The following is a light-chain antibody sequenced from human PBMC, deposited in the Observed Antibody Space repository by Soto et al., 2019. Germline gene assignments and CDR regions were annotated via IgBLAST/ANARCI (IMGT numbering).Light chain of an antibody. J-gene: IGLJ2*01. CDR3: SSCTSSSAVV. CDR2: DVS. V-gene: IGLV2-14*01. Sequence: QSALTQPASVSGSPGQSITISCTGTSSDVGDYNYVSWYQQHPGKAPKLMIYDVSNRPSGVSNRFSGSKSGNTASLTSSGLQAEDEAHDYCSSCTSSSAVVVGGGTKVAVL. CDR1: SSDVGDYNY.